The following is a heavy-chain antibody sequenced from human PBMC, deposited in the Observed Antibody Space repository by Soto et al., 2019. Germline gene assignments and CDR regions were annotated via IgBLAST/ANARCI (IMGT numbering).Heavy chain of an antibody. V-gene: IGHV4-30-4*01. D-gene: IGHD4-17*01. Sequence: QVQLQESGPGLVKPSQTLSLTCTVSGGSISSGNYYWSWIRQPPGKGLEWIGFISYSGTTHYSASLRSRVSISVDPSKNPFSLDLSSVTAADTAVYYCATMGTPVTGLYYFDYWGQGTLVTVSS. CDR2: ISYSGTT. J-gene: IGHJ4*02. CDR1: GGSISSGNYY. CDR3: ATMGTPVTGLYYFDY.